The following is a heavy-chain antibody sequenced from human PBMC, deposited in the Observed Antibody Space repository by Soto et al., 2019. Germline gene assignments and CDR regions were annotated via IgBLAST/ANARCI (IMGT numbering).Heavy chain of an antibody. CDR2: INHSGST. V-gene: IGHV4-34*01. CDR3: ARYVVPAANSLYYYYYGMDV. CDR1: GGSFSGYY. Sequence: PSETLSLTCAVYGGSFSGYYWSWIRQPPGKGLEWIGEINHSGSTNYNPSLKSRVTISVDTSKNQFSLKLSSVTAADTAVYYCARYVVPAANSLYYYYYGMDVWGQGTTVTVSS. J-gene: IGHJ6*02. D-gene: IGHD2-2*01.